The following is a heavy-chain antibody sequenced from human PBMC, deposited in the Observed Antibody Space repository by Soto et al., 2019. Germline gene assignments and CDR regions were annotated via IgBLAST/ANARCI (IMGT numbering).Heavy chain of an antibody. CDR3: ARGRYDSSGPDAFDI. CDR1: EFTFSSYD. V-gene: IGHV3-13*01. D-gene: IGHD3-22*01. Sequence: PVWSLRLSWSASEFTFSSYDRHWVLHTTGKGLELFSAIGTAGDTYYPGSVKGRFTISRENAKNSLYLQMNSLRAEDTAVYYCARGRYDSSGPDAFDIWGQGTMVTVSS. CDR2: IGTAGDT. J-gene: IGHJ3*02.